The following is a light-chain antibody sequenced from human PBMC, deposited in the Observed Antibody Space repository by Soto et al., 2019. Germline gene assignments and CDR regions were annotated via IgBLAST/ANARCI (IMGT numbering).Light chain of an antibody. Sequence: QSVLTQPPSVSGAPGQRVTISCTGSSSNIGAGYDVHWYQQLPGTAPKLLIYGSSNRPSGVPDRFSGSKSGTSAFLAITGLQAEDEADYYCQSYDSSLSGWVFGGGTKLTVL. CDR3: QSYDSSLSGWV. J-gene: IGLJ3*02. CDR2: GSS. CDR1: SSNIGAGYD. V-gene: IGLV1-40*01.